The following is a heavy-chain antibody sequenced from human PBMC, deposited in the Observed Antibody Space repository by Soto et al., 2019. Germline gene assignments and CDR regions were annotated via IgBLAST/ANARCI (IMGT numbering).Heavy chain of an antibody. J-gene: IGHJ4*02. V-gene: IGHV3-33*01. Sequence: QVQLVESGGGVVQPGRSLRLSCAASGFTFSSYGMHWVRQAPGKGLEWVAVIWYDGSNKYYADSVKGRFTISRDNSKNTLYLQMNSLRAEDTAVYYCARRDSNSGGFDNWGQGTLVTVSS. CDR1: GFTFSSYG. CDR2: IWYDGSNK. CDR3: ARRDSNSGGFDN. D-gene: IGHD6-6*01.